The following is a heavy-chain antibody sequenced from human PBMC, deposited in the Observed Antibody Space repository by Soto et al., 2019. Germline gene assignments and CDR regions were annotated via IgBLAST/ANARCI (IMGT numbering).Heavy chain of an antibody. CDR1: GYRFTNYW. D-gene: IGHD3-22*01. V-gene: IGHV5-51*01. CDR3: ARRGPNDYDSSGYQIDY. CDR2: IYPGDSDT. J-gene: IGHJ4*02. Sequence: LGESLKISCKGSGYRFTNYWIGWVRQMPGKGLEWMGIIYPGDSDTRYSPTFEGQVTISADKSITTAYLQWSSLKASDSAMYYCARRGPNDYDSSGYQIDYWGQGTLVTVSS.